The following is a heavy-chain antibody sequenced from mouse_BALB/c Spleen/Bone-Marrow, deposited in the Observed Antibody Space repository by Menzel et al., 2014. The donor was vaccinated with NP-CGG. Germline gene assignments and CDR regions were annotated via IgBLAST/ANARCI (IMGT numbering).Heavy chain of an antibody. CDR2: INPGSGST. J-gene: IGHJ2*01. CDR1: GYAFSDYL. V-gene: IGHV1-54*01. CDR3: ARYDGYLDY. D-gene: IGHD2-3*01. Sequence: VQLQQSGAELVRPGTSVKVSCKASGYAFSDYLMEWLKQRPGQGLEWIGVINPGSGSTHQNEKFKDKATLTADTSSNTAYMELSSLTSDDSAVYFCARYDGYLDYWGQGTTLTVSS.